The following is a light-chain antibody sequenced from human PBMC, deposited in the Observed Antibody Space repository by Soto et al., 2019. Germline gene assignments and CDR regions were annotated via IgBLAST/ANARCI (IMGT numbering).Light chain of an antibody. Sequence: DIQMTQSPSTLSASVGDRVTITCRASQSFSSWLAWYQQKPGKAPKLLIYKTSTLESGVPSRFSGSGYGTEVSLTSSSLQPNNFATYYCQQYNSNPLTFGGGTKVEIK. J-gene: IGKJ4*01. CDR2: KTS. CDR1: QSFSSW. V-gene: IGKV1-5*03. CDR3: QQYNSNPLT.